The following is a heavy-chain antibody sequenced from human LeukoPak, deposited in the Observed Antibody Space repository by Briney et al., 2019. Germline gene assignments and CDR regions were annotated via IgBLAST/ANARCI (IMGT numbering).Heavy chain of an antibody. D-gene: IGHD4-17*01. J-gene: IGHJ3*02. Sequence: SETLSLTCSVSGGSININNYYWGWIRQPPGKGLEWIGTVFYSGATYYNPSLESRVTMSVDTSKNQFSLKLGSVTAADTAVYYCARGIYGDYVAFDIWGQGTMVTVSS. CDR3: ARGIYGDYVAFDI. CDR2: VFYSGAT. V-gene: IGHV4-39*01. CDR1: GGSININNYY.